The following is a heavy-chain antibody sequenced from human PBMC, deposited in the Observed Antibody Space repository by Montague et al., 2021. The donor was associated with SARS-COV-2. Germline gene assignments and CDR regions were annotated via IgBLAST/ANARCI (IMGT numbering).Heavy chain of an antibody. CDR2: IFGSGAGT. D-gene: IGHD6-19*01. CDR3: AKQPGAGAVVYWYFDL. J-gene: IGHJ2*01. CDR1: GFAFNNFA. V-gene: IGHV3-23*01. Sequence: SLRLSCAASGFAFNNFAMTWVRQPPGKGLEWVSSIFGSGAGTYYADSVKGRFTISRDNSRNTLYLQMNSLRAGDTAKYYCAKQPGAGAVVYWYFDLWGRGTVVSVSS.